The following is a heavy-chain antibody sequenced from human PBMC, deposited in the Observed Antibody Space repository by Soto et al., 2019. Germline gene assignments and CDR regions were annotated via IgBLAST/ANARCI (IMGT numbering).Heavy chain of an antibody. J-gene: IGHJ4*02. D-gene: IGHD3-9*01. CDR3: ESTFDTITYYFDY. CDR2: ISFDGNSL. Sequence: GGSLRLSCAASQFSFRSYAMHWIRQSPGKGLEWVAVISFDGNSLHYADSVRDRFTISRDNSKNTLYLQMNNLRPEDTAVYYCESTFDTITYYFDYCGQGTVVIVSS. CDR1: QFSFRSYA. V-gene: IGHV3-30-3*01.